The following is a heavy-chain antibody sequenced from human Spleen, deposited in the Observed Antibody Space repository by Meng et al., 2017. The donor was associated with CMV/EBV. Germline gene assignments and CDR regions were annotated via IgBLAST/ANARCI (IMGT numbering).Heavy chain of an antibody. CDR1: GGSSSSYY. Sequence: QGRLQESGPGLVKPSETLSLTGTGSGGSSSSYYWSWIRQPAGKGLEWIGRIYTSGSTNYNPSLKSRVTMSVDTSKNQFSLKLSSVTAADTAVYYCARDYPSMIGFWRRMNWFDPWGQGTLVTVSS. V-gene: IGHV4-4*07. CDR2: IYTSGST. D-gene: IGHD3-22*01. CDR3: ARDYPSMIGFWRRMNWFDP. J-gene: IGHJ5*02.